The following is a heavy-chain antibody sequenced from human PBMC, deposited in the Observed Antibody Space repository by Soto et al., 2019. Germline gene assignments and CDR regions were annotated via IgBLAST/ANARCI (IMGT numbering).Heavy chain of an antibody. Sequence: QVQLVQSGAEVKEPGSSLKVSCKASGGTFSSHTISWVRLDPGQGLEWMGRTIPILGITNYAQNFQGRLTLTSDKSTRTASMELSSLSSEDTDVYYCAISTYDNKFYYYGMDVWGQGTTVTVSS. J-gene: IGHJ6*02. CDR3: AISTYDNKFYYYGMDV. D-gene: IGHD3-22*01. V-gene: IGHV1-69*02. CDR1: GGTFSSHT. CDR2: TIPILGIT.